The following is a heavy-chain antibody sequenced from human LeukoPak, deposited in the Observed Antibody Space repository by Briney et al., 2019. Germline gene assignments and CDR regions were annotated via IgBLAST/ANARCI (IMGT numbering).Heavy chain of an antibody. Sequence: GESLKISCKGSGYSFTSYWIGWVRQMPGKGLEWMGIIYPGDSDTRYSPSFQGQVTISADKSISTAYLQWSSLKASDTAMYYCARRKGAAAGDNWFGPWGQGTLVTVSS. J-gene: IGHJ5*02. V-gene: IGHV5-51*01. CDR2: IYPGDSDT. CDR1: GYSFTSYW. CDR3: ARRKGAAAGDNWFGP. D-gene: IGHD6-13*01.